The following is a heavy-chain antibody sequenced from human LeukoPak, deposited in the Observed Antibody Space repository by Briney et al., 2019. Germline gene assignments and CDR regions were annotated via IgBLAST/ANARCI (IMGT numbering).Heavy chain of an antibody. CDR2: ISGSGSDGST. CDR3: AKYSHDSSGSYDY. J-gene: IGHJ4*02. D-gene: IGHD3-22*01. Sequence: ASVKVSCKASGYTFSSYGMSWVRQAPGKGLEWVSGISGSGSDGSTYYADSVKGRFTISRDNSKNTLYLQMNSLRAEDTAVYYCAKYSHDSSGSYDYWGQGTLVTVSS. V-gene: IGHV3-23*01. CDR1: GYTFSSYG.